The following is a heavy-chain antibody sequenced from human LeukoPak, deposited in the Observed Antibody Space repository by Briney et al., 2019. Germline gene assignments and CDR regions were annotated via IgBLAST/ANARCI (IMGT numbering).Heavy chain of an antibody. V-gene: IGHV3-23*01. J-gene: IGHJ4*02. CDR1: GFTFSSYA. CDR2: ISGSGGST. CDR3: AKGNTGYNSNWGRDFDC. D-gene: IGHD4-11*01. Sequence: GGSLRLSCAASGFTFSSYAMSWVRQAPGKGLEWVSAISGSGGSTYYADSVKGRFTISRDNSKNTLYLQMNSLRAEDTAVYYCAKGNTGYNSNWGRDFDCWGQGTLVTVSS.